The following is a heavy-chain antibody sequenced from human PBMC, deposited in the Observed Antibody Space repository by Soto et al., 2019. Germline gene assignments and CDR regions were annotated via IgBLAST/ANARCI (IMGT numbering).Heavy chain of an antibody. J-gene: IGHJ6*02. CDR2: ISAYNGNT. CDR1: GYTFTSYG. D-gene: IGHD3-10*01. Sequence: ASGKVSCKAAGYTFTSYGMSWVRQAPGPGLEWMGWISAYNGNTNYAQKLQGRVTMTTDTSTSTAYMELRSLRSDDTAVYYCARVPLLLWFGESRGMDVWGQGTTVTVSS. V-gene: IGHV1-18*01. CDR3: ARVPLLLWFGESRGMDV.